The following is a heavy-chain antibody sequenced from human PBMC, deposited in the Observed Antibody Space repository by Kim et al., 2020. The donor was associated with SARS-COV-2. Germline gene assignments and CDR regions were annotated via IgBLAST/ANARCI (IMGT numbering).Heavy chain of an antibody. J-gene: IGHJ4*02. CDR2: INQGGGGK. CDR1: GFTFSGCG. CDR3: AKGGGDSNH. D-gene: IGHD2-21*02. V-gene: IGHV3-7*01. Sequence: GGSLRLSCAASGFTFSGCGMIWVRQAPGKGLEWVATINQGGGGKFYEDSVGGRFTFSRDSAKNSLYLQMNSLRDEGTAVYYCAKGGGDSNHGGQGTLVTVSS.